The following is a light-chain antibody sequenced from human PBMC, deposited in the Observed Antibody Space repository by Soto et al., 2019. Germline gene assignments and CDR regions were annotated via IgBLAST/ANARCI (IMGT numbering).Light chain of an antibody. J-gene: IGLJ2*01. CDR2: EVT. Sequence: QSVLTQPPSASGSPGQSVTISCTGTSSDVGAYNYVSWYQQHPGKAPKLMIYEVTKRPSGVPDRFSGSKSGNTASLTVSGLQPEDEADYYGSSYGGSNNLIFGGGTKLTVL. CDR1: SSDVGAYNY. V-gene: IGLV2-8*01. CDR3: SSYGGSNNLI.